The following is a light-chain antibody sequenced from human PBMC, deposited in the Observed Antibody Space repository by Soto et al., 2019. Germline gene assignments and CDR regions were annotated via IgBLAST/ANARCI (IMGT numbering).Light chain of an antibody. CDR3: CSYAGSYTPV. V-gene: IGLV2-11*01. Sequence: QSALTQPRSVSGSPGQSGTISCTGTSSDVGGYNYVSWYQQHPGKAPKLMIYDVSKRPSGVPDRFSGSKSGNTASLTISGLQAEDEADYYCCSYAGSYTPVFGGGTKLTVL. J-gene: IGLJ2*01. CDR2: DVS. CDR1: SSDVGGYNY.